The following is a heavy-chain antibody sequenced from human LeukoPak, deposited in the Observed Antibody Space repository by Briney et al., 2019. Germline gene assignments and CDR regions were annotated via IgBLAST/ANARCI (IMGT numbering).Heavy chain of an antibody. D-gene: IGHD6-13*01. CDR3: ARQNGYSSSWYEN. V-gene: IGHV4-59*08. CDR1: GGSISSYY. Sequence: PSETLSLTFTVSGGSISSYYWSWIRQPPGKGLEWIGYIYYSGSTNYNPSLKSRVTISVDTSKNQFSLKLSSVTAAYTAVYYCARQNGYSSSWYENWGQGTLVTVSS. CDR2: IYYSGST. J-gene: IGHJ4*02.